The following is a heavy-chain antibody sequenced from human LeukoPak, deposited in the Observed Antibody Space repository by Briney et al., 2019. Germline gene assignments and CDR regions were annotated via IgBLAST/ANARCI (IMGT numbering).Heavy chain of an antibody. CDR1: GSTFSSYG. D-gene: IGHD3-22*01. CDR3: ASRHYYESSGYPDAFDI. V-gene: IGHV3-30*02. CDR2: TRYDGSNN. Sequence: GGSLRLSCAASGSTFSSYGIPWVRQAPGKGLEWVAFTRYDGSNNYYADSVKGRFTISRDDSKNTLYLQMNSLRAEDTAVYYCASRHYYESSGYPDAFDIWGQGTMVTVSS. J-gene: IGHJ3*02.